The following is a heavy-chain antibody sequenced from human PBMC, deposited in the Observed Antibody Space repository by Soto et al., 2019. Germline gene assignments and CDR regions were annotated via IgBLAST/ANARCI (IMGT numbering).Heavy chain of an antibody. V-gene: IGHV1-18*01. Sequence: QVSLVQSGGEVKKPGASVKLSCKASGYAFGDYGVSWVRQAPGQGLEWMGWIFAYDGKTYYDQKFQGRITMTTDTPTTTASMELRSLKPDATALYFCARSQLDVWGQGTMVTVSS. J-gene: IGHJ6*02. CDR1: GYAFGDYG. CDR2: IFAYDGKT. CDR3: ARSQLDV.